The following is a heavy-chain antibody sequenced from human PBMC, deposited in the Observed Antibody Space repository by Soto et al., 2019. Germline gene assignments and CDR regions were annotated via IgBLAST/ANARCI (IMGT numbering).Heavy chain of an antibody. CDR3: ARVGSSGWSPDY. V-gene: IGHV4-59*11. Sequence: SAPLSLTFSFSGGSISGHYWTWIRQSPGKGLEWIGYIFYSGSTNYNPSLKSRVTISVDTSKNQFSLKMSSVTAADTAVYYCARVGSSGWSPDYWGRGTLVTVSS. CDR2: IFYSGST. J-gene: IGHJ4*02. CDR1: GGSISGHY. D-gene: IGHD6-19*01.